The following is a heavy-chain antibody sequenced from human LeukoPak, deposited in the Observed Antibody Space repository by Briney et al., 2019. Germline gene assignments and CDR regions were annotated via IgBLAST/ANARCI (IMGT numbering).Heavy chain of an antibody. J-gene: IGHJ6*02. D-gene: IGHD4-17*01. V-gene: IGHV4-31*03. Sequence: PSQTLSLTRTVSGGSLSKGGYFWSWVRPHPREGLGWIGFIYYSGSTYYNPSLKSRVTISVDTSENQFSLEVSSVTAADTAVYHCARATVTTSYGMDVWGQGTTVIVSS. CDR1: GGSLSKGGYF. CDR3: ARATVTTSYGMDV. CDR2: IYYSGST.